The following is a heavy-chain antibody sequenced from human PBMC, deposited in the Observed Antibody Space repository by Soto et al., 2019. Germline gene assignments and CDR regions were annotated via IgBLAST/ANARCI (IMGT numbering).Heavy chain of an antibody. V-gene: IGHV1-46*01. CDR3: ARDKLTTVAYDAFDI. CDR2: INPSGGST. Sequence: ASVKVSCKASGYTFTSYYMHWVRQAPGQGLEWMGIINPSGGSTSYAQKFQGRVTMTRDTSTSTVYMELSSLRSEGTAVYYCARDKLTTVAYDAFDIWGQGTMVTVSS. J-gene: IGHJ3*02. CDR1: GYTFTSYY. D-gene: IGHD4-17*01.